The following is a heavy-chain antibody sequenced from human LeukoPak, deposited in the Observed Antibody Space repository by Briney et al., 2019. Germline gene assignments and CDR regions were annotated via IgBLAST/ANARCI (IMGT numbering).Heavy chain of an antibody. CDR2: IYYSGST. CDR1: GGSISSDY. Sequence: PSETLSLTCTVSGGSISSDYWSWLRQPPGKGLEWIGYIYYSGSTNYNPSLKSRVTISVDTSKNQFSLKLSSVTAADTAVYYCARGIAVSGTGVGFDPWGQGTLVTVSS. D-gene: IGHD6-19*01. CDR3: ARGIAVSGTGVGFDP. V-gene: IGHV4-59*08. J-gene: IGHJ5*02.